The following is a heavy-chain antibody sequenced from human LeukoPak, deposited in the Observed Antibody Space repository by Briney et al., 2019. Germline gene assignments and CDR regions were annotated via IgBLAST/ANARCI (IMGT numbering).Heavy chain of an antibody. D-gene: IGHD2-21*02. CDR2: IYTSGST. Sequence: SETLSLTCTVSGGSISSGSYYWSWIRQPAGKGLEWIGRIYTSGSTNYNPSLKSRVTLSVDTSKYQFSLKLSSVTAADTAVYYCASEAYCGGDCYSWFDPWGQGTLVTVSS. J-gene: IGHJ5*02. CDR1: GGSISSGSYY. CDR3: ASEAYCGGDCYSWFDP. V-gene: IGHV4-61*02.